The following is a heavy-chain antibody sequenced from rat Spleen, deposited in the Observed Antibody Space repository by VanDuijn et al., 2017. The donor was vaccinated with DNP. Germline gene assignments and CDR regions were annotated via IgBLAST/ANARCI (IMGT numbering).Heavy chain of an antibody. D-gene: IGHD1-4*01. CDR3: ARHVLPLRVWDY. CDR1: GFSLSDYY. V-gene: IGHV5-22*01. J-gene: IGHJ2*01. CDR2: ISHDGGIT. Sequence: EVQLVESGGGLVQPGGSLRLSCSASGFSLSDYYMAWVRPAPTKGLEWVAYISHDGGITHYGDSVKGRFTISRDNAKSTLYLQMNSLRSEDMATYYCARHVLPLRVWDYWGQGVMVTVSS.